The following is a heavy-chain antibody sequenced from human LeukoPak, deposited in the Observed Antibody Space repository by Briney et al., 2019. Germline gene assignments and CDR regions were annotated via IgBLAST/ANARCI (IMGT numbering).Heavy chain of an antibody. Sequence: AETLSLTCVVYGGSFSGYYWIWIRQPPGKGLEWIGEINHSGSTNYNPSLKSRVTISVDTSKNQFSLKLSSVTAADTAVYYCARGPHYYGSDYYMDVWGKGTTVTVSS. CDR1: GGSFSGYY. CDR3: ARGPHYYGSDYYMDV. D-gene: IGHD3-10*01. V-gene: IGHV4-34*01. J-gene: IGHJ6*03. CDR2: INHSGST.